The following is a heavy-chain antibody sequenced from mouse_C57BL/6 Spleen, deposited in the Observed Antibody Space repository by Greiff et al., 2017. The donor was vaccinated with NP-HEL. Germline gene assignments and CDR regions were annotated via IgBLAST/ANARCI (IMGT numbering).Heavy chain of an antibody. J-gene: IGHJ3*01. V-gene: IGHV5-17*01. D-gene: IGHD1-1*01. CDR1: GFTFSDYG. CDR2: ISSGSSTI. Sequence: EVMLVESGGGLVKPGGSLKLSCAASGFTFSDYGMHWVRQAPEKGLEWVAYISSGSSTIYYADTVKGRFTISRDNAKNTLFLQMTSLRSEDTAMYYCARPHYYGSSYVAWFAYWGQGTLVTVSA. CDR3: ARPHYYGSSYVAWFAY.